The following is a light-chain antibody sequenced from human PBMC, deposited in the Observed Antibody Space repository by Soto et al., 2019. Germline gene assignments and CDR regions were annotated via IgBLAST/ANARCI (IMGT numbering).Light chain of an antibody. V-gene: IGLV2-18*02. CDR1: SSDVGSYNR. J-gene: IGLJ3*02. CDR3: ISYSSRNALV. Sequence: QSALTQPPSVSGSPGQSVTISCIGTSSDVGSYNRVSWYQQSPGTAPKLIIYEVTNRPSGVSDRFSGSTSGNTASLTISGLQAEDEADYYCISYSSRNALVFGGGTKLTVL. CDR2: EVT.